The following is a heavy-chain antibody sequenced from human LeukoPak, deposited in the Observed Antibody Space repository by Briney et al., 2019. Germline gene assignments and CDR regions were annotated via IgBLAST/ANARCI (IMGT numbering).Heavy chain of an antibody. CDR2: ISGSGGYT. V-gene: IGHV3-21*05. J-gene: IGHJ4*02. D-gene: IGHD3-22*01. Sequence: GGSLRLSCAASGFDFTTYNMNWVRQAPGKGLEWVSYISGSGGYTLYADSVRGRFTISRDNAKNSLYLQMNSLRAEDTAVYYCARAMIVGLFDYWGQGTLVTVSS. CDR3: ARAMIVGLFDY. CDR1: GFDFTTYN.